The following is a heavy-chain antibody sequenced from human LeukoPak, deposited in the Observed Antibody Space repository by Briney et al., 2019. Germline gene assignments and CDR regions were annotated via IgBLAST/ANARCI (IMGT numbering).Heavy chain of an antibody. Sequence: PSETLSLTCTVSGGSISSYYWSWIRQPPGKGLEWIGYIYYSGTTNYNPSLKSRLTISVDTSKNQFSLKLSSVTAADTAIYYCARASIFGVVRAIDYWGQGTLVTVSS. CDR3: ARASIFGVVRAIDY. CDR2: IYYSGTT. CDR1: GGSISSYY. J-gene: IGHJ4*02. D-gene: IGHD3-3*01. V-gene: IGHV4-59*01.